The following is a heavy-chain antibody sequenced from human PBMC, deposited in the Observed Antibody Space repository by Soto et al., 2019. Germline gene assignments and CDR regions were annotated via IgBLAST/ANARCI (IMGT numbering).Heavy chain of an antibody. CDR1: GDAISSYY. CDR2: IYYSGST. J-gene: IGHJ4*02. V-gene: IGHV4-59*01. Sequence: SETLSLTCTVSGDAISSYYWSWIRQPPGKGLEWIGYIYYSGSTNYNPSLKSRVTISVDTSKNQFSLKLSSVTAADTAVYYCARTTGNYGDSWTQGALVTVSS. D-gene: IGHD4-4*01. CDR3: ARTTGNYGDS.